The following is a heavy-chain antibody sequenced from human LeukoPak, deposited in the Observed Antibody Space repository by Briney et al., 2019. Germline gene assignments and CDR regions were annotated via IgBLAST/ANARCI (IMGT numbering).Heavy chain of an antibody. J-gene: IGHJ5*02. V-gene: IGHV1-46*02. CDR1: GYTFNNYY. CDR2: IDPSGGST. Sequence: ASVKVSCKASGYTFNNYYVHWVRQAPGQGLEWMGIIDPSGGSTSYAQKFQGRVTMTRDTSTNTVYMELSSLTSEDTAVYYCAASVPYYYDSSGSWGQGTLVTVSS. CDR3: AASVPYYYDSSGS. D-gene: IGHD3-22*01.